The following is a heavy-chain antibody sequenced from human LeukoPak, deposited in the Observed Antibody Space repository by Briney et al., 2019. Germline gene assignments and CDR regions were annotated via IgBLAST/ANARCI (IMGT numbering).Heavy chain of an antibody. J-gene: IGHJ5*02. Sequence: GGSLRLSCAASGFTFSDYYMSWIRQAPGKGLEWVSYISSSGSAIYYADSVKGRFTISRDNAKNSLYLQMNSLRAEDTAVYYCARDLYPGGGANWFDPWGQGTLVTVSS. CDR1: GFTFSDYY. CDR3: ARDLYPGGGANWFDP. CDR2: ISSSGSAI. D-gene: IGHD3-16*01. V-gene: IGHV3-11*01.